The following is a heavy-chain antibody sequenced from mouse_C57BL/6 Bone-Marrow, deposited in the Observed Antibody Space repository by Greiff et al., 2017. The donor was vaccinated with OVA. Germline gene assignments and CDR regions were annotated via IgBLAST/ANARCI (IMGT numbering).Heavy chain of an antibody. CDR3: ARYYYYGSSLVYWYFDV. CDR2: IRNKANGYTT. Sequence: EVQGVESGGGLVQPGGSLSLSCAASGFTFTDYYMSWVRQPPGKALEWLGFIRNKANGYTTEYSASVKGRFTISRDNSQSILYLQMNALRAEDSATYYCARYYYYGSSLVYWYFDVWGTGTTVTVSS. J-gene: IGHJ1*03. D-gene: IGHD1-1*01. CDR1: GFTFTDYY. V-gene: IGHV7-3*01.